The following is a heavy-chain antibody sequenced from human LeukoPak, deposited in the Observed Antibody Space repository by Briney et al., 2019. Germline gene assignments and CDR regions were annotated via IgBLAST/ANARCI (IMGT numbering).Heavy chain of an antibody. V-gene: IGHV3-23*01. CDR1: GFTFSSYA. CDR2: ISGSGGST. Sequence: PGGSLRLSCAASGFTFSSYAMSWVRQAPGKGLEWVSAISGSGGSTYYADSVKGRFTISRDNSKNTLYLQMNSLRAEDTAVYYCASHSPLNFDWPHFDYWGQGTLVTVSS. J-gene: IGHJ4*02. D-gene: IGHD3-9*01. CDR3: ASHSPLNFDWPHFDY.